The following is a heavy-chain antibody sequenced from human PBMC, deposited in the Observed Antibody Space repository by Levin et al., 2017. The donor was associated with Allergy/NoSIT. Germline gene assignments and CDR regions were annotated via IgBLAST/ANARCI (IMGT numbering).Heavy chain of an antibody. Sequence: GESLKISCAASGFTFDDYAMHWVRQVPGKGLEWVSLISWDGGSTYYADSVKGRFTISRDNSKNSLYLQMNSLRAEDTALYYCAKDSTPYYYDSSGYYYGYFDLWGRGTLVTVSS. CDR3: AKDSTPYYYDSSGYYYGYFDL. CDR2: ISWDGGST. CDR1: GFTFDDYA. J-gene: IGHJ2*01. D-gene: IGHD3-22*01. V-gene: IGHV3-43D*04.